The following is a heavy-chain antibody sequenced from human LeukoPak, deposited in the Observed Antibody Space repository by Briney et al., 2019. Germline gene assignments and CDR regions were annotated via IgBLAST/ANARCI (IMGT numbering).Heavy chain of an antibody. Sequence: ASVKVSCKASGYTFTNYGMNWVRQAPGQGLEWMGWINTKTGNPTYAQGFTGRFVFSLDTSVSTAYLQISSLKAEDTAVYYCARTSITMVRGPKNWFDPWGQGTLVTVSS. V-gene: IGHV7-4-1*02. J-gene: IGHJ5*02. D-gene: IGHD3-10*01. CDR1: GYTFTNYG. CDR3: ARTSITMVRGPKNWFDP. CDR2: INTKTGNP.